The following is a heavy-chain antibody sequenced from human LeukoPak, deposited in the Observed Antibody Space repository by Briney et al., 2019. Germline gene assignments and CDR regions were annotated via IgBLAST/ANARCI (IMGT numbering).Heavy chain of an antibody. Sequence: GGSLRLSCAASGFTFDDYAMHWVRQAPGKGLEWVSLISWDGGSTYYADSVKGRFTISRDNSKNSLYLQMNSLRAEDTALYYCAAGYSSSWYSDHWGQGTLVTVSS. D-gene: IGHD6-13*01. CDR3: AAGYSSSWYSDH. V-gene: IGHV3-43D*03. CDR1: GFTFDDYA. J-gene: IGHJ4*02. CDR2: ISWDGGST.